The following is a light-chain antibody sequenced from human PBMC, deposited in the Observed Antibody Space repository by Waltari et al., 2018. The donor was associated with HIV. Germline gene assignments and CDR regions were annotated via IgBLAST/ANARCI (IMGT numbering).Light chain of an antibody. CDR2: AAS. J-gene: IGKJ4*01. CDR1: QNISSY. Sequence: DIQMTQSPSSLSASVGNRVTITCRASQNISSYLNWYQQKPGKAHKVLLYAASSLQSGVPSRFSGSGSGTDFTLTISSLQPEDFATYYCQQSYTAPPTFGGGTKVEIK. V-gene: IGKV1-39*01. CDR3: QQSYTAPPT.